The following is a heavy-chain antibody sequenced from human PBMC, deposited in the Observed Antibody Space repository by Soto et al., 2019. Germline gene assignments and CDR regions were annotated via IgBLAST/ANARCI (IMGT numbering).Heavy chain of an antibody. CDR1: GASISGFY. J-gene: IGHJ5*02. CDR3: VRDGKKTLRDWLDT. CDR2: IYATGTT. D-gene: IGHD1-1*01. V-gene: IGHV4-4*07. Sequence: SETLSLTCTVSGASISGFYWSWIRKSAGKGLEWIGRIYATGTTDYNPSLKSRVMMSVDTSKKQFSLKLRSVTAADTAVYYCVRDGKKTLRDWLDTWGQGISVTVSS.